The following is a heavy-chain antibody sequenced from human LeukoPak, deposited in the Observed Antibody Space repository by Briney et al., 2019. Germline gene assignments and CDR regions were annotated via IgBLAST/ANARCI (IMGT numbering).Heavy chain of an antibody. CDR3: ARDRLSLGAFDI. CDR1: GGSISSSSYY. J-gene: IGHJ3*02. Sequence: SETLSLTCTVSGGSISSSSYYWGWIRQPPGKGLEWIGSIYYSGSTYYNPSLKSRVTISVDTSKNQFSLKLSSVTAADTAVYYCARDRLSLGAFDIWGQGTMVTVSS. D-gene: IGHD7-27*01. CDR2: IYYSGST. V-gene: IGHV4-39*07.